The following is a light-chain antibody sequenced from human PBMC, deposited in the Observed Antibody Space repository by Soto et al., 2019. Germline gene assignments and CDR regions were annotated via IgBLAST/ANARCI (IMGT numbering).Light chain of an antibody. CDR2: EVT. J-gene: IGLJ1*01. V-gene: IGLV2-14*01. CDR3: SSLTSGSTRV. Sequence: QSALTQPASVSGSPGQSITISCTGTSSDVGGYDYVSWYQQHPDKAPKLIIYEVTDRPSGVSSRFSGSKSGHTASLTISGLQAEDEADYYCSSLTSGSTRVFGTGTKVTVL. CDR1: SSDVGGYDY.